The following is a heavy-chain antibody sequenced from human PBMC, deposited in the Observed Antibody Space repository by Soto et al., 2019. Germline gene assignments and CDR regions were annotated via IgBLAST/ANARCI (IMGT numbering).Heavy chain of an antibody. CDR1: GFTFSSYS. J-gene: IGHJ3*02. Sequence: GGSLRLSCAASGFTFSSYSMNWVRQAPGKGLEWVSSISSSSSYIYYADSVKGRFTISRDNAKNSLYLQMNSLRAEDTAVYYCARVGWFGGGPLDDAFDIWGQGTMVTVSS. CDR2: ISSSSSYI. D-gene: IGHD3-10*01. V-gene: IGHV3-21*01. CDR3: ARVGWFGGGPLDDAFDI.